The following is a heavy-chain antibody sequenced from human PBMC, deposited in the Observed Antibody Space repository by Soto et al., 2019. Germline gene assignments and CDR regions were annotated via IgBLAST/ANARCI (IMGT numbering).Heavy chain of an antibody. D-gene: IGHD6-13*01. CDR3: ARGSSNLYYYYGMDV. CDR2: ISSSGNS. J-gene: IGHJ6*02. Sequence: SETLSLTCTVSGDSISSGTHYWNWIRQHPGKGLEWIGYISSSGNSYYSPSLKSRVFMSVDTSKNLFSLKLSSVTAADTAVYYCARGSSNLYYYYGMDVWGQGTTVTVSS. V-gene: IGHV4-31*03. CDR1: GDSISSGTHY.